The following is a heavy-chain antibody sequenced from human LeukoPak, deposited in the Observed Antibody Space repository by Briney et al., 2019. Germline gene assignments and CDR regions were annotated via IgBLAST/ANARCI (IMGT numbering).Heavy chain of an antibody. CDR3: AVPRYSGSYYFDY. D-gene: IGHD1-26*01. V-gene: IGHV1-69*13. J-gene: IGHJ4*02. Sequence: GASVNVSCKASGRTFSSYAISWVRQAPGQGLEWMGGIIPIFGTANYAQKFQGRVTITADESTSTAYMELSSLRSEDTAVYYCAVPRYSGSYYFDYWGQGTLVTVSS. CDR1: GRTFSSYA. CDR2: IIPIFGTA.